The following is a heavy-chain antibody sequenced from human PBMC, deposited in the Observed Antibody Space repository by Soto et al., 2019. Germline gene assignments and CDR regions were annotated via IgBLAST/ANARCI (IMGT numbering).Heavy chain of an antibody. CDR2: IYYSGST. CDR3: ARQGDYDFWSGYYRRAYYYYGMDV. V-gene: IGHV4-39*01. J-gene: IGHJ6*02. Sequence: SAPPSLPCTVSGGSISSSSYYWGWIRQPPGKGLEWIGSIYYSGSTYYNPSLKSRVTISVDTSKNQFSLKLSSVTAADTAVYYCARQGDYDFWSGYYRRAYYYYGMDVWGQGTTVTVSS. D-gene: IGHD3-3*01. CDR1: GGSISSSSYY.